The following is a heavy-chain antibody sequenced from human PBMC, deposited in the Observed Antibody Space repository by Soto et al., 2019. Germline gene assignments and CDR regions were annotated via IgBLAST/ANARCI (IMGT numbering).Heavy chain of an antibody. D-gene: IGHD3-22*01. J-gene: IGHJ3*02. Sequence: SVKVSWKGAGFTFTSSAGQWGRQARGQRLEWIGWIVVGSGNTNYAQKFQERVTITRDMSTSTAYMELSSLRSEDTAVYYCAANPSHTYYYDSSGYPMAFDIWGQGTMVTV. CDR1: GFTFTSSA. CDR3: AANPSHTYYYDSSGYPMAFDI. V-gene: IGHV1-58*01. CDR2: IVVGSGNT.